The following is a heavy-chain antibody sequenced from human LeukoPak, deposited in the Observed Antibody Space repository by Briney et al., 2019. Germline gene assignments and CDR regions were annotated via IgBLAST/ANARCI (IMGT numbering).Heavy chain of an antibody. CDR3: ARDLRPSSIAARPIDY. Sequence: PGGSLRLSCAASGFTFSSYSMNWVRQAPGKGLECVSSISSSSSYIYYADSVKGRFTISRDNAKNSLYLQMNSLRAEDTAVYYCARDLRPSSIAARPIDYWGQGTLVTVSS. V-gene: IGHV3-21*01. D-gene: IGHD6-6*01. CDR2: ISSSSSYI. CDR1: GFTFSSYS. J-gene: IGHJ4*02.